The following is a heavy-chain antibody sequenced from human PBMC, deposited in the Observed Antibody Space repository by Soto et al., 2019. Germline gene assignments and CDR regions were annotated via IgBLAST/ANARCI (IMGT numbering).Heavy chain of an antibody. D-gene: IGHD2-2*01. V-gene: IGHV1-18*01. CDR1: GYTFTSYG. CDR2: ISAYNGNT. J-gene: IGHJ6*02. CDR3: ANDAEIVVVPAVRHYYYYYGMDV. Sequence: GASVKVSCKASGYTFTSYGISWVRQAPGQGLEWMGWISAYNGNTNYAQKLQGRVTMTTDTSTSTAYMELRSLRSDDTAVYYCANDAEIVVVPAVRHYYYYYGMDVWGQGTTVTVSS.